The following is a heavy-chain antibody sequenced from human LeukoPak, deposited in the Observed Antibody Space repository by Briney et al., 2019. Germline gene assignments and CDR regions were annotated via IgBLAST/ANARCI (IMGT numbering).Heavy chain of an antibody. Sequence: SETLSLTCAVYGGSFSGYYWSWIRQPPGKGLEWIGEINHSGSTNYNPSLKSRVTISVDTSKNQFSLKLSSVTAADTAVYYCARPPPQLWSPTYIDYWAQGTLVTVSS. D-gene: IGHD5-18*01. V-gene: IGHV4-34*01. CDR3: ARPPPQLWSPTYIDY. J-gene: IGHJ4*02. CDR2: INHSGST. CDR1: GGSFSGYY.